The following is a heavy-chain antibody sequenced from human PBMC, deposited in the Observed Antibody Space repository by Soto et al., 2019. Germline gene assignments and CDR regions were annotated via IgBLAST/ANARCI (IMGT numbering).Heavy chain of an antibody. CDR1: GGSITTYQ. CDR3: AGGYYDSSGYYRFSYYYYGMDV. J-gene: IGHJ6*02. CDR2: FYYSGST. V-gene: IGHV4-59*06. D-gene: IGHD3-22*01. Sequence: SETLSLTCTVSGGSITTYQWSWIRQHPGKGLEWIGHFYYSGSTYYNPSLKSRVTISVDTSKNQFSLKLSSVTAADTAVYYCAGGYYDSSGYYRFSYYYYGMDVWGQGTTVTVSS.